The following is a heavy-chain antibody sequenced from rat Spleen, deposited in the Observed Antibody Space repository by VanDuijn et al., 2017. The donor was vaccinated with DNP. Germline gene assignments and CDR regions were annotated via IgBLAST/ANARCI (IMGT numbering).Heavy chain of an antibody. V-gene: IGHV4-2*01. CDR3: TRDDSGPYY. D-gene: IGHD1-1*01. CDR1: GFTFSDYS. J-gene: IGHJ2*01. CDR2: INEDSSTI. Sequence: EVQLVESGGGLVQPGRSMKLSCTASGFTFSDYSMAWVLQAPGKGLEWIGEINEDSSTINYAPSLKDKFTISRDNAQNTLYLQMSSLQTEDTAIYFCTRDDSGPYYWGKGVMVTVSS.